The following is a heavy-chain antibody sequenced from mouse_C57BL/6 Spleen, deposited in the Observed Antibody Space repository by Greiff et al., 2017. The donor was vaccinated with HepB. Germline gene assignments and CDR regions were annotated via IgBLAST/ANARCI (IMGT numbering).Heavy chain of an antibody. V-gene: IGHV1-5*01. CDR2: IYPGNSDT. Sequence: DVQLQESGTVLARPGASVKMSCKTSGYTFTSYWMHWVKQRPGQGLEWIGAIYPGNSDTSYNQKFKGKAKLTAVTSASTAYMELSSLTNEDSAVYYCTREDDYDPWFAYWGQGTLVTVSA. CDR3: TREDDYDPWFAY. D-gene: IGHD2-4*01. CDR1: GYTFTSYW. J-gene: IGHJ3*01.